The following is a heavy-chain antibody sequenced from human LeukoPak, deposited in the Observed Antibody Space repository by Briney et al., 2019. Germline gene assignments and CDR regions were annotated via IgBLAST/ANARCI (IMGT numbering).Heavy chain of an antibody. CDR3: VRSYYGMDV. J-gene: IGHJ6*02. CDR2: ISTSSSHI. V-gene: IGHV3-21*01. Sequence: PGGSLRLSCAASGVTFRSYSMIWVRQGPGMGLEWVSSISTSSSHIYYADSVEGRFTISRDNAKNSLYLQMNSLRAEDTAVYYCVRSYYGMDVWGQGTAVSVSS. CDR1: GVTFRSYS.